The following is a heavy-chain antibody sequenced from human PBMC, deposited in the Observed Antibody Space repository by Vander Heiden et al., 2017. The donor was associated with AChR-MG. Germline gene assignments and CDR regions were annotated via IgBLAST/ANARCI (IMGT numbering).Heavy chain of an antibody. D-gene: IGHD6-19*01. V-gene: IGHV4-38-2*02. CDR1: GYSISSGYY. CDR3: ARDHNSGWYENTNAFDI. J-gene: IGHJ3*02. Sequence: QVQLQESGPGLVKPSETLSLTCAVSGYSISSGYYLGWNRQPPGKGLGWIGSIYNSGSTYYNTSRKRRVTISVDTSKNQFSLKMSSVTAADTAVYYCARDHNSGWYENTNAFDIWGQVTMVTVSS. CDR2: IYNSGST.